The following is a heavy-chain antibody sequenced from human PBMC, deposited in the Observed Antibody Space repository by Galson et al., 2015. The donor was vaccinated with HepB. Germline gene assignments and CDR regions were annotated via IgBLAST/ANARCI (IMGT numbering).Heavy chain of an antibody. Sequence: SVKVSCKASGYTFTSYAMHWVRQAPGQRLEWMGWINAGNGNTKYSQKFQGRVTITRDTSASTVYMELSSLRSEDTAVYYCASYSVAYCGGDCFHYYYGMDVWGQGTTVTVSS. J-gene: IGHJ6*02. V-gene: IGHV1-3*01. CDR2: INAGNGNT. D-gene: IGHD2-21*02. CDR1: GYTFTSYA. CDR3: ASYSVAYCGGDCFHYYYGMDV.